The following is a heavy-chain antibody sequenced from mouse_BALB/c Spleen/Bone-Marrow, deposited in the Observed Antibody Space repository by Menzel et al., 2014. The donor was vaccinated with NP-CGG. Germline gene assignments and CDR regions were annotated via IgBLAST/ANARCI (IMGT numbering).Heavy chain of an antibody. CDR1: GFTFTDYY. CDR2: IRNKAYGYTT. Sequence: DVKLQESGGGLVQPGGSLRLSCTTSGFTFTDYYMSWVRPPPGKALEWLAFIRNKAYGYTTEYSASVRGRFTISRDNSQSILYLQMNTLRAEDSATYYCARFPMDYWGQGTSVTVSS. CDR3: ARFPMDY. V-gene: IGHV7-3*02. J-gene: IGHJ4*01.